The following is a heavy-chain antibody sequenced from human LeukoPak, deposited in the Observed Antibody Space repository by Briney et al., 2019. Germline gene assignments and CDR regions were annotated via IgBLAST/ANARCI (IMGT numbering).Heavy chain of an antibody. CDR2: IYYSGST. J-gene: IGHJ6*02. V-gene: IGHV4-59*05. Sequence: GSLRLSCAASGFTFSSYALSWLRQPPGKGLEWIGSIYYSGSTYYNPSLKSRVTISVDTSKNQFSLKLSSVTAADTAVYYCATGYCSSTSCHDTYHYFYYYGMDVWGQGTTVTVSS. CDR1: GFTFSSYA. D-gene: IGHD2-2*01. CDR3: ATGYCSSTSCHDTYHYFYYYGMDV.